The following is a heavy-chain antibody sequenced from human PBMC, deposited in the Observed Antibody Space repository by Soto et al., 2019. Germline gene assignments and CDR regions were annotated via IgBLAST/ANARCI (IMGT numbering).Heavy chain of an antibody. V-gene: IGHV1-69*04. CDR3: ARDIGAQQPIY. Sequence: ASVKVSCKASGVTFSSYTISWVRQAPGQRLEWMGRIIPILGIANYAQKFQGRVTITADKSTSTAYMELSSLRSEDTAVYYCARDIGAQQPIYWGQGTLVTVSS. J-gene: IGHJ4*02. CDR2: IIPILGIA. D-gene: IGHD6-13*01. CDR1: GVTFSSYT.